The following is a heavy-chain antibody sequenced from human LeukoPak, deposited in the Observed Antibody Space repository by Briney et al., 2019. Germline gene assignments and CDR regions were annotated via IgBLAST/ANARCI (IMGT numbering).Heavy chain of an antibody. Sequence: SVKVSCKASGGTFSIYAISWVRQAPGQGLEWMGGIIPIFGTANYAQKFQGRVTITADESTSTAYMELSSLRSEDTAVYYCARYCSSTSCQGAFDIWGQGTMVTVSS. CDR3: ARYCSSTSCQGAFDI. J-gene: IGHJ3*02. D-gene: IGHD2-2*01. CDR2: IIPIFGTA. V-gene: IGHV1-69*13. CDR1: GGTFSIYA.